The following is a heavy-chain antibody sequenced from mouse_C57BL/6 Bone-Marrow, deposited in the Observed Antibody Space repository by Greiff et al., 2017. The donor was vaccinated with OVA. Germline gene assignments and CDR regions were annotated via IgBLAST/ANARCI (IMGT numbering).Heavy chain of an antibody. CDR1: GFTFSDYY. J-gene: IGHJ1*03. D-gene: IGHD1-1*01. CDR2: INYDGSST. V-gene: IGHV5-16*01. CDR3: ARDGYYGSSGWYFDV. Sequence: EVKLVESEGGLVQPGSSMKLSCTASGFTFSDYYMAWVRQVPEKGLEWVANINYDGSSTYYLDSLKSRFIISRDNAKNILYLQMSSLKSEDTATYYCARDGYYGSSGWYFDVWGTGTTVTVSS.